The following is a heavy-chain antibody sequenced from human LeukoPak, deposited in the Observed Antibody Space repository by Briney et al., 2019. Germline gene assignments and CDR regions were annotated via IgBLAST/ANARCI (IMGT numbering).Heavy chain of an antibody. Sequence: ASVKVSCKASGYTFTSYDTNWVRQAPGQGLEWMGWMNPNSGNTGYAQKFQGRVTMTRNTSISTAYMELSSLRSEDTAVYYCARDSAEWLVQDYWGQGTLVTVSS. J-gene: IGHJ4*02. CDR2: MNPNSGNT. V-gene: IGHV1-8*01. D-gene: IGHD6-19*01. CDR3: ARDSAEWLVQDY. CDR1: GYTFTSYD.